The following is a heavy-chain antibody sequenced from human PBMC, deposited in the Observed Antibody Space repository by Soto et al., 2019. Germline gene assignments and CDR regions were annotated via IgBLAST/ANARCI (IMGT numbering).Heavy chain of an antibody. Sequence: PGESLKISCKGSGYSFTSYWIGWVRQMPGEGLEWMGIIYPGDSDTRYSPSFQGQVTISADKSISTAYLQWSSLKASDTAMYYCARTIAVAGTVQYYFDYWGQGTQVTVSS. V-gene: IGHV5-51*01. CDR1: GYSFTSYW. CDR3: ARTIAVAGTVQYYFDY. D-gene: IGHD6-19*01. CDR2: IYPGDSDT. J-gene: IGHJ4*02.